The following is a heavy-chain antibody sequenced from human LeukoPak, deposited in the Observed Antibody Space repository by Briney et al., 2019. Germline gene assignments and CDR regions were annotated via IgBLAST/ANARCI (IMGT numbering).Heavy chain of an antibody. V-gene: IGHV1-18*01. CDR1: GYTFTSYG. J-gene: IGHJ4*02. D-gene: IGHD5-12*01. Sequence: ASVKVSCKASGYTFTSYGISWVRQAPGQGLEWMGWISAYNGNTNYAQKLQGRVTMTTDTSTSTAYMELRSLRSDDTAVYYCARDLRGYSGYDLGYWGQGTLVTVSS. CDR2: ISAYNGNT. CDR3: ARDLRGYSGYDLGY.